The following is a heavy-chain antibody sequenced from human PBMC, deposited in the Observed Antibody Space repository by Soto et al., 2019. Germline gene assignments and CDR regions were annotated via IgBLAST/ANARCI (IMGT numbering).Heavy chain of an antibody. V-gene: IGHV4-39*01. Sequence: SETLSLTCTVSGGSISSSSYYWGWIRQPPGKGLEWIGSIYYSGSTYYNPSLKSRVTISVDTSKNQFSLKLSSVTAADTAVYYCASLGYCSSTSCYYNYYYYGMDVWGQGTTVTVSS. D-gene: IGHD2-2*01. CDR2: IYYSGST. CDR1: GGSISSSSYY. CDR3: ASLGYCSSTSCYYNYYYYGMDV. J-gene: IGHJ6*02.